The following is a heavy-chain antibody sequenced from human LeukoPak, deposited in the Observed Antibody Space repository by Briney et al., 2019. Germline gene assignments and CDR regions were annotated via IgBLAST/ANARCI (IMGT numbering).Heavy chain of an antibody. V-gene: IGHV3-23*01. CDR1: GFTFSSYA. Sequence: GGSLRLSCAASGFTFSSYAMSWVRQAPGKGLEWVSAISGSGGSTYYADSVKGRSTISRDNSKNTLYLQMNSLRAEDTAVYYCAKDLSYSSGWGDYYYYGMDVWGQGTTVTVSS. J-gene: IGHJ6*02. CDR3: AKDLSYSSGWGDYYYYGMDV. D-gene: IGHD6-19*01. CDR2: ISGSGGST.